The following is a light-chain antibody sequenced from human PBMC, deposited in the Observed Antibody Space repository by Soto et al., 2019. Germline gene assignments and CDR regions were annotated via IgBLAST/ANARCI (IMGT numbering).Light chain of an antibody. Sequence: QSVLTQPPSASGTPGQRVTISCSGSSSNIESDTVNWFQQVPGTAPKLLIYRNNQRPSGVPDRFSGSKPGTSASLAISGLQSGDEADYYCAAWDDRLNGHVFGTGTKVTVL. V-gene: IGLV1-44*01. CDR2: RNN. J-gene: IGLJ1*01. CDR1: SSNIESDT. CDR3: AAWDDRLNGHV.